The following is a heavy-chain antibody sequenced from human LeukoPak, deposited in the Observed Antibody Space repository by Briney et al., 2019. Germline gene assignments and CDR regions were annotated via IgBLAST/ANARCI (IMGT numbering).Heavy chain of an antibody. D-gene: IGHD2-2*01. CDR3: ARRLGYCSSTSCSK. CDR2: ISSSGSTI. Sequence: PGGSLRLSCAASGFTFSSYEMNWVRQAPGKGLEWVSYISSSGSTIYYADSVKGRFTISRDNAKNSLYLQMNSLRAEDTAVYYCARRLGYCSSTSCSKWGQGTLVTVPS. CDR1: GFTFSSYE. J-gene: IGHJ4*02. V-gene: IGHV3-48*03.